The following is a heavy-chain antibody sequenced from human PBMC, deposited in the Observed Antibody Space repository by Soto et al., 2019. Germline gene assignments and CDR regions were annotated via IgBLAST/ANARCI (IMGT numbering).Heavy chain of an antibody. CDR3: ATLYSSFSYTGMDV. V-gene: IGHV4-4*07. J-gene: IGHJ6*02. CDR2: KFPTGSS. D-gene: IGHD6-6*01. CDR1: GISFNSYY. Sequence: QVQLQESGPQLVKTSETLSLTCIVSGISFNSYYWAWIRQPVGKGLEWIGHKFPTGSSTYSPSLGSRVTISLDKSKNQVSLTLTSATPADSGVYYCATLYSSFSYTGMDVWGQGTAVTVSS.